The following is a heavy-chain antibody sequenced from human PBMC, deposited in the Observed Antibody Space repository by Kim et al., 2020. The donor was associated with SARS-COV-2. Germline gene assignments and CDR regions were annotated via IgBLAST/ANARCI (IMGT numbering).Heavy chain of an antibody. J-gene: IGHJ6*01. CDR2: IKSKTDGGTT. CDR3: TTDGALLWFGELLDHYYYYGMDV. CDR1: GFTFSNAW. Sequence: GGSLRLSCAASGFTFSNAWMSWVRQAPGKGLEWVGRIKSKTDGGTTDYAAPVKGRFTISRDDSKNTLYLQMNSLKTEDTAVYYCTTDGALLWFGELLDHYYYYGMDVWGPRDHGHRLL. V-gene: IGHV3-15*01. D-gene: IGHD3-10*01.